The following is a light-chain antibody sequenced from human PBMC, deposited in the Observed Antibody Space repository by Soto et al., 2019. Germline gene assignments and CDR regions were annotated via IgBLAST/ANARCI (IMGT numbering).Light chain of an antibody. V-gene: IGKV3-11*01. CDR2: GAS. CDR1: QSFRGL. CDR3: QQRSNWPPIT. Sequence: EVVLTQSPVTLSLSPGERATLSCRASQSFRGLLAWYQQKPGQAPRLLIYGASTRATGIPARFSGSGSGTEFTLTISSLEPEDFAVYYCQQRSNWPPITFGQGTRLEIK. J-gene: IGKJ5*01.